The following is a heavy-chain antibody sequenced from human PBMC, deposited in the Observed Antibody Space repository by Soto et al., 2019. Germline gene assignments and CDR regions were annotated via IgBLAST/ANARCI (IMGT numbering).Heavy chain of an antibody. J-gene: IGHJ2*01. CDR2: VYYSGST. V-gene: IGHV4-30-4*01. CDR1: GGSINNNDYY. D-gene: IGHD3-22*01. CDR3: ARMSYFYDKWYFDL. Sequence: QLQESGPGLVKPSQTLSLTYTVSGGSINNNDYYWSWIRQTPGKGLEWIGYVYYSGSTDYIPSLKSRLSMSIDKSKHQFTLKLNSVTAADTATYYCARMSYFYDKWYFDLWGRGTLVTVSS.